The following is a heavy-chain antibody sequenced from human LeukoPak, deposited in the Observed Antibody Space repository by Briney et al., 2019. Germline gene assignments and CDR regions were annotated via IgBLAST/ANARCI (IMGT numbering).Heavy chain of an antibody. Sequence: SETLSLTCTVFGGSFSGYFWNWIRQPPGKGLEWIGEINDSGSTNFNPSLKSRVTISVDTSKNHFSLKLSSMTAADTAVYYCARGRPGGGILDFWGQGAPVTVSS. J-gene: IGHJ4*02. CDR3: ARGRPGGGILDF. CDR1: GGSFSGYF. D-gene: IGHD2-2*01. CDR2: INDSGST. V-gene: IGHV4-34*01.